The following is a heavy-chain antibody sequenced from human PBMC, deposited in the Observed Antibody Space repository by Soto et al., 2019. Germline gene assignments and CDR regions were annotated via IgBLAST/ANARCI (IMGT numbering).Heavy chain of an antibody. Sequence: SETLSLTCAVYGGSFSGYYWSWIRQPPGKGLEWIGGISHRGSAYYNPSLQTRVTISLDTSKSQFSLKLNSVTAADSAVYFCARLEGLATISYYFDFWGPGALVTVSS. CDR2: ISHRGSA. V-gene: IGHV4-34*01. CDR3: ARLEGLATISYYFDF. CDR1: GGSFSGYY. D-gene: IGHD5-12*01. J-gene: IGHJ4*02.